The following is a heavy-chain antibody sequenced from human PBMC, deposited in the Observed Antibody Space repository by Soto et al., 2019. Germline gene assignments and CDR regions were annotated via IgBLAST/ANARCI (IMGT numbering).Heavy chain of an antibody. D-gene: IGHD6-13*01. CDR3: ARDKTEQQLQGYYYGMDV. J-gene: IGHJ6*02. V-gene: IGHV3-21*01. CDR2: ISSSSSYI. Sequence: EVQLVESGGGLVKPGGSLRLSCAASGFTFSSYSMNWVRQAPGKGLEWVSSISSSSSYIYYADSVKGRFTISRDNAKNPLYLEMNRLRAEDTAVYYCARDKTEQQLQGYYYGMDVWGQGTTVTVSS. CDR1: GFTFSSYS.